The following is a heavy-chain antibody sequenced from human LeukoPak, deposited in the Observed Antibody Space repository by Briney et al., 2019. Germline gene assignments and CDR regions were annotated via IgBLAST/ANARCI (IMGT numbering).Heavy chain of an antibody. D-gene: IGHD4-17*01. V-gene: IGHV1-2*02. CDR2: INPNSGGT. CDR3: ARPDYDDDDSPGRHD. Sequence: GASVKVSCKASGYTFTGYYMYWVRQAPGQGLEWMGWINPNSGGTNYAQKFQGRVTMTRDTSITTAYMELSRLRSDDTAVYYCARPDYDDDDSPGRHDWGQGTQVTVSS. CDR1: GYTFTGYY. J-gene: IGHJ4*02.